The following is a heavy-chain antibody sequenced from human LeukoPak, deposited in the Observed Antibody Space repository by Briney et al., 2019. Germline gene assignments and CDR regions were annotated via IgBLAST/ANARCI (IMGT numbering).Heavy chain of an antibody. CDR2: IRSDGSST. CDR1: GITSSSYW. Sequence: GGSLRLSCAASGITSSSYWMLWLPQPPGQGLVWVPRIRSDGSSTGYADSVEGRFTISRDNAKNTLYLQMNRLRAEDTAVYYCARGVGYGGLVDWWGQGPLVTVSS. J-gene: IGHJ4*02. V-gene: IGHV3-74*01. D-gene: IGHD4-23*01. CDR3: ARGVGYGGLVDW.